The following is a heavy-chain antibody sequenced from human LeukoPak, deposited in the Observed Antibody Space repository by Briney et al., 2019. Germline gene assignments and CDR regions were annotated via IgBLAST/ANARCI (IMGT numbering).Heavy chain of an antibody. CDR2: ISSSSSYI. CDR1: GFTFSSYS. D-gene: IGHD6-13*01. V-gene: IGHV3-21*01. Sequence: GGSLRLSCAASGFTFSSYSMNWVRQAPGKGLEWVSSISSSSSYIYYADSVKGRFTISRDNAKNSLYLQMNSLRAEDTAVYYCARDSLSSSSWGYYYYGMDVWGQGTTVTASS. J-gene: IGHJ6*02. CDR3: ARDSLSSSSWGYYYYGMDV.